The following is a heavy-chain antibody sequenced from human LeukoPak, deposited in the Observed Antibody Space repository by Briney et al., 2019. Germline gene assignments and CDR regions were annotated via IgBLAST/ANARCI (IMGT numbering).Heavy chain of an antibody. D-gene: IGHD5-18*01. CDR1: GFTFSDYA. CDR3: AKERYRNGEIFDY. V-gene: IGHV3-30-3*01. Sequence: PGGSLRLSCAASGFTFSDYAMHWVRQAPGKGLEWVAVISSDGSNKYYADSVKGRFTISRDNSKNTLYLQMNSLRAEDTAVYYCAKERYRNGEIFDYWGQGTLVTVSS. CDR2: ISSDGSNK. J-gene: IGHJ4*02.